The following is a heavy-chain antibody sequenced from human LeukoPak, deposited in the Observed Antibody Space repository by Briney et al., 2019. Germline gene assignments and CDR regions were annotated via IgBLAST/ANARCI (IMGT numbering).Heavy chain of an antibody. CDR3: ARDRGSYFSDAFDI. V-gene: IGHV1-2*02. J-gene: IGHJ3*02. Sequence: ASVKVSCKASGYTFTGYYMHWVRQAPGQGIEWMGWINPNSGGTNYKQKFQGRVTMTRDTSISTAYMELSRLRSDDTGVYYCARDRGSYFSDAFDIWGQGTMVTVSS. D-gene: IGHD1-26*01. CDR1: GYTFTGYY. CDR2: INPNSGGT.